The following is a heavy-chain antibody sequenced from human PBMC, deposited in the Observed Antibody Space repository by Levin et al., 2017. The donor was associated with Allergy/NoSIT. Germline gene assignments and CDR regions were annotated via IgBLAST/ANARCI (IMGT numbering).Heavy chain of an antibody. CDR2: IRSKAYGGTT. V-gene: IGHV3-49*03. D-gene: IGHD3-3*01. CDR1: GFTFGDYA. CDR3: TRVPVYHTYYDFWSGSRYYYYGMDV. J-gene: IGHJ6*02. Sequence: GGSLRLSCTASGFTFGDYAMSWFRQAPGKGLEWVGFIRSKAYGGTTEYAASVKGRFTISRDDSKSIAYLQMNSLKTEDTAVYYCTRVPVYHTYYDFWSGSRYYYYGMDVWGQGTTVTVSS.